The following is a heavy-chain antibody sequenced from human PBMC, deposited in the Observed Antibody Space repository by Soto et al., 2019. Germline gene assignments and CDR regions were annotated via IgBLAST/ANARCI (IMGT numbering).Heavy chain of an antibody. D-gene: IGHD3-10*01. J-gene: IGHJ4*02. CDR1: GFTFSSYG. CDR2: IWYDGSNK. V-gene: IGHV3-33*01. CDR3: ARSYYYGSGTRVPFDY. Sequence: GGSLRLSCAASGFTFSSYGMHWVRQAPGKGLEWVAVIWYDGSNKYYADSVKGRFTISRDNSKNTLYLQMNSLRAEDTAVYYCARSYYYGSGTRVPFDYWGQGTLVTVSS.